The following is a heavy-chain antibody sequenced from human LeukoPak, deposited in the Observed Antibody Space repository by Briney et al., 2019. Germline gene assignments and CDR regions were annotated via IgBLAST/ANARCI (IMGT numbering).Heavy chain of an antibody. V-gene: IGHV4-59*12. CDR3: ARGRVLMVYAISAFDI. CDR2: FHHSGST. CDR1: GGSISSYY. J-gene: IGHJ3*02. Sequence: PSETLSLTCTVSGGSISSYYWTWIRQSPGKGLEWIGFFHHSGSTNYNPSLKSRVTISVDTSKNQFSLKLSSVTAADTAVYYCARGRVLMVYAISAFDIWGQGTMVTVSS. D-gene: IGHD2-8*01.